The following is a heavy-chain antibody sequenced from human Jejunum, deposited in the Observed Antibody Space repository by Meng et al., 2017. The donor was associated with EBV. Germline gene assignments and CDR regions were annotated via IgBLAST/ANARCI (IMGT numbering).Heavy chain of an antibody. D-gene: IGHD1-1*01. CDR1: GYTFTTYG. CDR2: INTGNGDT. Sequence: GQLVHAGAEVKKPGAPVKISCRASGYTFTTYGIHWLRQAPGERLELMGWINTGNGDTLYAQKFQGRVTITRDTSANTVYMDLSSLLSEDTAMYYCARDERLGPYYFEYWGQGTLVTVSS. J-gene: IGHJ4*02. V-gene: IGHV1-3*04. CDR3: ARDERLGPYYFEY.